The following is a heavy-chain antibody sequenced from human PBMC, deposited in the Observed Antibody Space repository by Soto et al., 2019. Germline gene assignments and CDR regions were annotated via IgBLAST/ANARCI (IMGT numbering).Heavy chain of an antibody. D-gene: IGHD1-1*01. J-gene: IGHJ6*03. V-gene: IGHV4-59*01. CDR1: GGSISSYY. Sequence: QVQLQESGPGLVKPSETLSLTCTVSGGSISSYYWSWIRQPPGKGLEWIGYIYYSGSTHYNPSLKSRLTISVDTSKNQFSLKLSSVTAADTAVYYCARTSVPHGYMDVWGKGTTVTVSS. CDR3: ARTSVPHGYMDV. CDR2: IYYSGST.